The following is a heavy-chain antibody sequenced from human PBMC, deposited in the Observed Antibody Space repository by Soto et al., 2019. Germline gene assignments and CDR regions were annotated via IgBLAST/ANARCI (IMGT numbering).Heavy chain of an antibody. CDR1: GGSISSYY. J-gene: IGHJ5*02. Sequence: QVQLQESGPGLVKPSETLSLTCTVSGGSISSYYWSWIRQPPGKGLEWIGYIYYSGRTNYNPSLKSRVTTSLDTSKNQFYLKLSSVTAADTAVYYCERGYFSSTICYIWDNWFDPWGQGTLVTVSS. CDR2: IYYSGRT. V-gene: IGHV4-59*01. D-gene: IGHD2-2*02. CDR3: ERGYFSSTICYIWDNWFDP.